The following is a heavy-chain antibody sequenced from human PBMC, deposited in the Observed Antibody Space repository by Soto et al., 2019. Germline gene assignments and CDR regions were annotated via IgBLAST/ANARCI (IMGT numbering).Heavy chain of an antibody. CDR1: GGSISSGGYY. Sequence: SETLSLTCTVSGGSISSGGYYWSWIRQHPGKGLEWIGYIYYSGSTYYNPSLKSRVTISVDTSKNQFSLKLSSVTAADTAVYYCARERGGTMVRGVLRNYYYYGMDVWGQGTTVTVSS. V-gene: IGHV4-31*03. CDR2: IYYSGST. J-gene: IGHJ6*02. D-gene: IGHD3-10*01. CDR3: ARERGGTMVRGVLRNYYYYGMDV.